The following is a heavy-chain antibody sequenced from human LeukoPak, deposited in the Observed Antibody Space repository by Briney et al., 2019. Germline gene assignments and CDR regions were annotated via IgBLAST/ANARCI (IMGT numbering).Heavy chain of an antibody. Sequence: GGSLRLSCAASGFTFTSYWMSWVRQAPGKGLEWVANINQNGGEKYYVDSVKGRFTIPRDNAKNSLYLQMNSLRAEDTAVYYCARDAGYGWYPGWGQGTLVTVSS. CDR1: GFTFTSYW. V-gene: IGHV3-7*01. J-gene: IGHJ4*02. CDR2: INQNGGEK. D-gene: IGHD6-19*01. CDR3: ARDAGYGWYPG.